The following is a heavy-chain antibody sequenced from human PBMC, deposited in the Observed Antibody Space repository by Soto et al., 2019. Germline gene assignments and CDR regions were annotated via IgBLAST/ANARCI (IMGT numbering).Heavy chain of an antibody. Sequence: HLAQSGPEVKRPGASVKISCKASGFIFTDWFMHWVGQAPGQGPEWMGIINTSGGNSIYSQKFQDRVTMTRDTSTSTLYVELSSLTSADTAVYYCAKEGAIPGEVDAWGQDTLVTVSS. D-gene: IGHD2-21*01. V-gene: IGHV1-46*01. CDR1: GFIFTDWF. J-gene: IGHJ1*01. CDR3: AKEGAIPGEVDA. CDR2: INTSGGNS.